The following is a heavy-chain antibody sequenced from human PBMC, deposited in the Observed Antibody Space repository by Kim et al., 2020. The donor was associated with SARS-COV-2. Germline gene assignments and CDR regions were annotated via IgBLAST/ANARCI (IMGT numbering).Heavy chain of an antibody. D-gene: IGHD6-13*01. Sequence: SETLSLTCAVYGGSFSGYYWSWIRQPPGKGLEWIGEINHSGSTNYNPSLKSRVTISVDTSKNQFSLKLSSVTAADTAVYYCARGRKQQLVLYYYYGMDVWGQGTTVTVSS. CDR2: INHSGST. J-gene: IGHJ6*02. CDR3: ARGRKQQLVLYYYYGMDV. V-gene: IGHV4-34*01. CDR1: GGSFSGYY.